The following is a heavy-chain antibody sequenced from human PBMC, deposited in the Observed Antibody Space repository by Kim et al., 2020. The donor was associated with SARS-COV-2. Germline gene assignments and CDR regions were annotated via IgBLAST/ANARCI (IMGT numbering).Heavy chain of an antibody. Sequence: YKPSLKSRVTISVDTSKNQFSLKLSAVTAADTAVYYCARGVYFDTSGYAYWGQGSLVTVSS. CDR3: ARGVYFDTSGYAY. D-gene: IGHD3-22*01. J-gene: IGHJ4*02. V-gene: IGHV4-59*09.